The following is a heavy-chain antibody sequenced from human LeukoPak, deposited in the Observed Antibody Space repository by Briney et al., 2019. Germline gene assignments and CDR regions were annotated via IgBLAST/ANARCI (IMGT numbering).Heavy chain of an antibody. J-gene: IGHJ4*02. Sequence: GGSLRLSCAASGFTFSSYDMHWVRQAPGKGLEWVSGISWNSGSIGYADSVKGRFTISRDNAKNSLYLQMNSLRAEDMALYYCAKDRSPYGDYYFDYWGQGTLVIVSS. CDR1: GFTFSSYD. V-gene: IGHV3-9*03. CDR2: ISWNSGSI. D-gene: IGHD4-17*01. CDR3: AKDRSPYGDYYFDY.